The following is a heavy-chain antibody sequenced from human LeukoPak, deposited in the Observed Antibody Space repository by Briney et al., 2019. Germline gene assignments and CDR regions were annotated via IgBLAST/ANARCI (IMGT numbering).Heavy chain of an antibody. V-gene: IGHV1-2*02. D-gene: IGHD1-26*01. CDR3: ARGSGGSNPRSDASWWEDTAPEYFQH. CDR1: GYTFTGYY. CDR2: INPNSGGT. Sequence: ASVKVSCKASGYTFTGYYMHWVRQAPGQGLEWMGWINPNSGGTNYAQKFQGRVTMTRDTAISTAYMELSRLRSDHTAVYYCARGSGGSNPRSDASWWEDTAPEYFQHWGQGTLVTVSS. J-gene: IGHJ1*01.